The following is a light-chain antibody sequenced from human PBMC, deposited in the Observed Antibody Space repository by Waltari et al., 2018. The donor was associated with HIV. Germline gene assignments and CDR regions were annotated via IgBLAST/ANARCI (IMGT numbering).Light chain of an antibody. CDR1: RRDVGRYDY. CDR2: EVN. V-gene: IGLV2-8*01. Sequence: QSALTQPPSASGSLGQSVTISCTGSRRDVGRYDYFSWYQHPPGKAPTLLIFEVNKRPSGVPDRFSGSKSGNTASLTVSGLQAEDEAEYSCSSYAGINPVIFGGGTTLTVL. J-gene: IGLJ2*01. CDR3: SSYAGINPVI.